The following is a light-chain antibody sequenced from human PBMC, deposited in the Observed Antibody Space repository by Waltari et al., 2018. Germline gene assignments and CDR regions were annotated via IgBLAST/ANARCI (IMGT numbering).Light chain of an antibody. V-gene: IGKV1-39*01. CDR1: QRITNH. Sequence: DIQLTQSPSSLSASVGDRVTISCRASQRITNHLNWYQQKLGEAPKLLIYAASTLHAGVPSRFIGSSSCGTDATLTITGLQSEDSGIYYCQHTFTVPITFGQGTRLEIK. CDR2: AAS. CDR3: QHTFTVPIT. J-gene: IGKJ5*01.